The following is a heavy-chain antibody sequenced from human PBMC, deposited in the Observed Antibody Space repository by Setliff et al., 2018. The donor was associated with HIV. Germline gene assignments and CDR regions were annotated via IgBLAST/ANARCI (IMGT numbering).Heavy chain of an antibody. J-gene: IGHJ5*02. CDR1: GGSISSYY. D-gene: IGHD3-10*01. Sequence: PSETLSLTCTVSGGSISSYYWSWIRQPAGKGLEWIGRIYTSGSTNYNPSLKSRVTMSVDTSKNQFSLKLSSVTAAGTAVYYCASGGPLGWVRGVSNWFDPWGQGTLVTVSS. CDR3: ASGGPLGWVRGVSNWFDP. CDR2: IYTSGST. V-gene: IGHV4-4*07.